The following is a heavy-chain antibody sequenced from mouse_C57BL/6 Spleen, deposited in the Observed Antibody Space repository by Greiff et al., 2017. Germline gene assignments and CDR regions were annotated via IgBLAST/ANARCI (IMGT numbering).Heavy chain of an antibody. J-gene: IGHJ2*01. D-gene: IGHD2-3*01. CDR1: GFTFSDYY. V-gene: IGHV5-16*01. Sequence: DVKLVESEGGLVQPGSSMKLSCTASGFTFSDYYMAWVRQVPEKGLEWVANINYDGSSTYYLDSLKSRFIISRDNAKNILYLQMSSLKSEDTATYYCARESGDGYYLYFDYWGQGTTLTVSS. CDR3: ARESGDGYYLYFDY. CDR2: INYDGSST.